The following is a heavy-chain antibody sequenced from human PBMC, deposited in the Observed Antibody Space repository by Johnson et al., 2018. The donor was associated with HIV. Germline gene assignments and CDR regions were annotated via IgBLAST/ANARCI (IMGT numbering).Heavy chain of an antibody. CDR3: ATYSSSWYKGGYAFDI. CDR1: GFTFSSYG. Sequence: QMQLVESGGGVVQPGRSLRLSCAASGFTFSSYGMHWVRQAPGKGLEWVAVISSDGSNKYYADSVKGRFTISRDNSKNTLYLQMNSLRAEDTAVYYCATYSSSWYKGGYAFDIWGQGTMVTVSS. CDR2: ISSDGSNK. D-gene: IGHD6-13*01. V-gene: IGHV3-30*19. J-gene: IGHJ3*02.